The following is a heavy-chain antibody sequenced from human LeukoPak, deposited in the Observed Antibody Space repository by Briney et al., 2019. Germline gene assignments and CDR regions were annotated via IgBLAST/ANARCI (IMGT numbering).Heavy chain of an antibody. V-gene: IGHV4-39*01. CDR3: ARLSTVTTRWTYYFDY. CDR1: GGSISSSSYY. CDR2: IYYSGST. D-gene: IGHD4-11*01. Sequence: SETLSLTCTVSGGSISSSSYYWGWIRQPPGKGLEWIGSIYYSGSTYYHPPLKSRVTISVDTSKNQFSLKLSSVTAADTAVYYCARLSTVTTRWTYYFDYWGQGTLVTVSS. J-gene: IGHJ4*02.